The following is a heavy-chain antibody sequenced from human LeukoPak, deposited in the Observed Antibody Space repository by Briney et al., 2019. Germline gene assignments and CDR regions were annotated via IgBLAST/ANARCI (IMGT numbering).Heavy chain of an antibody. CDR2: MNPNSGNT. J-gene: IGHJ6*02. CDR3: ARYAARPEDYYGMDV. D-gene: IGHD6-6*01. V-gene: IGHV1-8*02. Sequence: ASVKVSCKASGYTFTSYYMHWVRQATGQGLEWMGWMNPNSGNTGYAQKFQGRVTMTRNTSISTAYMELSSLRSEDTAVYYCARYAARPEDYYGMDVWGQGTTVTVSS. CDR1: GYTFTSYY.